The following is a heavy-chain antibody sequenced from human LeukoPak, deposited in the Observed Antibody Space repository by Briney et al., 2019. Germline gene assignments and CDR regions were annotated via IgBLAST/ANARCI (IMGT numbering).Heavy chain of an antibody. Sequence: PGESLKISCKSSGYSFTSYWIGWVRQMRGKGLEWMGIIYPGDSDTRYNPSFQGQVTISADKSTNTAYLQWSSLKASDTAIYYCARRSSGYYYVDYWGQGTLVTVSS. J-gene: IGHJ4*02. CDR2: IYPGDSDT. CDR3: ARRSSGYYYVDY. CDR1: GYSFTSYW. D-gene: IGHD3-22*01. V-gene: IGHV5-51*03.